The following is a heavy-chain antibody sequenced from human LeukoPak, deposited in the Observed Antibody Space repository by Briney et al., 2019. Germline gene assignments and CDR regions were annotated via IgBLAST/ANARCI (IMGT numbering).Heavy chain of an antibody. V-gene: IGHV3-23*01. CDR1: GFTFSSYA. CDR2: ISGGGYST. D-gene: IGHD5-18*01. Sequence: GGSLRLSCAASGFTFSSYAMSWVRQAPGKGLEWVSVISGGGYSTYYAASVKGRFTISRDNSKNTLYLQMNSLRAEDTALYYCAREPSGYNYGYVDYWGQGTLVTISS. CDR3: AREPSGYNYGYVDY. J-gene: IGHJ4*02.